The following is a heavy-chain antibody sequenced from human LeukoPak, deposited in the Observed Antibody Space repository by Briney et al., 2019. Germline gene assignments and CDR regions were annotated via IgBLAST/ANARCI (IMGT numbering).Heavy chain of an antibody. CDR2: IRYDGSNK. J-gene: IGHJ4*02. V-gene: IGHV3-30*02. CDR1: GFTFSSYG. D-gene: IGHD3-10*01. CDR3: AKGGITMVRGVLYYFDY. Sequence: PGGSLRLSCAASGFTFSSYGMHWVRQAPGKGLEWVAFIRYDGSNKYYADSVKGRFTISRDNSKNTLYLQMNSLRAEDTAVYYCAKGGITMVRGVLYYFDYWGQGTLVTVSS.